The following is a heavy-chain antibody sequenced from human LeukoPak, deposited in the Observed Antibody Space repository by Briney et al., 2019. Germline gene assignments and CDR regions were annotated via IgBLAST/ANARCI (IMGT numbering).Heavy chain of an antibody. J-gene: IGHJ4*02. CDR2: IKSEIDGGTR. D-gene: IGHD3-22*01. Sequence: GGSLRLSCAGSGFTFRSTWMNWVRQAPGKGLEWVGRIKSEIDGGTRDYAAPVKGRFTVSRDDSKSTLYLQMNSLRAEDTAVYYCARDLDYYDSSGYLTYWGQGTLVTVSS. CDR3: ARDLDYYDSSGYLTY. V-gene: IGHV3-15*01. CDR1: GFTFRSTW.